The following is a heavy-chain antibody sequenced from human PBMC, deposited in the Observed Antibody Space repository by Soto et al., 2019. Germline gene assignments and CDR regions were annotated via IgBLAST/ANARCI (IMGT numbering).Heavy chain of an antibody. D-gene: IGHD1-26*01. V-gene: IGHV3-23*01. CDR1: GFTFSDYF. J-gene: IGHJ4*02. CDR2: ISGSGGST. Sequence: GGSLRLSCAASGFTFSDYFMSWIRRAPGKGLEWVSAISGSGGSTYYADSVKGRFTISRDNSKNTLYLQMNSLRAEDTAVYYCARRGSGSYYDYWGQGTLVTVSS. CDR3: ARRGSGSYYDY.